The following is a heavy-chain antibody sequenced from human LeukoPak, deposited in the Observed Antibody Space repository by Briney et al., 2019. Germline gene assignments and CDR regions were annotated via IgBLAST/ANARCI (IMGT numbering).Heavy chain of an antibody. J-gene: IGHJ5*02. CDR3: APLQFDYGGNDWFDP. CDR1: GGSFSGYY. CDR2: INHSGST. D-gene: IGHD4-23*01. Sequence: SETLSLTCAVYGGSFSGYYWSWIRQPPGKGLEWIGEINHSGSTNYNPSLKSRVTISVDTSKNQFSLKLSSVTAADTAVYYCAPLQFDYGGNDWFDPWGQGTLVTVSS. V-gene: IGHV4-34*01.